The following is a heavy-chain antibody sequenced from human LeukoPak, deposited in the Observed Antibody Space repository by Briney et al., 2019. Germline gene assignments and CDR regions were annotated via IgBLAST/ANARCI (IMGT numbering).Heavy chain of an antibody. CDR2: IIPIFGTA. Sequence: ASVKVSCKASGGTFSSHAISWVRQAPGQGLEWMGGIIPIFGTANYAQKFQGRVTITADESTSTAYMELSSLRSEDTAVYYCARDLRYYYDSRYNWFDPWGQGTLVTVSS. D-gene: IGHD3-22*01. J-gene: IGHJ5*02. CDR1: GGTFSSHA. CDR3: ARDLRYYYDSRYNWFDP. V-gene: IGHV1-69*13.